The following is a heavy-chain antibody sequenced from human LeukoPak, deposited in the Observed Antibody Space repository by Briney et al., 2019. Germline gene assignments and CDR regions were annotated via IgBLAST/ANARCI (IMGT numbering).Heavy chain of an antibody. CDR1: GGSISSSSYY. V-gene: IGHV4-39*02. CDR2: IYYSGST. D-gene: IGHD2-21*02. Sequence: SETLSLTCTVSGGSISSSSYYWGWIRQPPGKGLEWIGSIYYSGSTYYNPSLKSRVTISVDTSKNQFSLKLSSVTAADTAVYYCARDRPLWCGGDCRDYWGQGTLVTVSS. J-gene: IGHJ4*02. CDR3: ARDRPLWCGGDCRDY.